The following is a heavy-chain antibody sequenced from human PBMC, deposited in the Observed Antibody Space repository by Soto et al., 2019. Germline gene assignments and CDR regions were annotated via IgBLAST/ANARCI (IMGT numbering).Heavy chain of an antibody. CDR2: IYYSGST. J-gene: IGHJ6*02. V-gene: IGHV4-31*03. CDR1: GGSISSGGYY. D-gene: IGHD2-15*01. Sequence: QVQLQESGPGLVKPSQTLSLTCTVSGGSISSGGYYWSWIRQHPGKGLEWIGYIYYSGSTYYNQSLKSRVTISVDTSKNQFSLKLSSVTAADTAVYYCARMYGGNPFYYYYGMDVWGQGTTVTVSS. CDR3: ARMYGGNPFYYYYGMDV.